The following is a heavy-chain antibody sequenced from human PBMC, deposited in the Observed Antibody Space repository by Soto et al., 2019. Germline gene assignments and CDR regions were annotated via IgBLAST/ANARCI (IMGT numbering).Heavy chain of an antibody. CDR1: GGTFSSYA. Sequence: GASVKVSCKASGGTFSSYAISWVRQAPGQGLEWMGGIIPIFGTANYAQKFQGRVTITADESTSTAYMELSSLRSEDTAVYYCARAVAGTYYFDYWGQGTLVTVSS. CDR3: ARAVAGTYYFDY. J-gene: IGHJ4*02. D-gene: IGHD6-19*01. V-gene: IGHV1-69*13. CDR2: IIPIFGTA.